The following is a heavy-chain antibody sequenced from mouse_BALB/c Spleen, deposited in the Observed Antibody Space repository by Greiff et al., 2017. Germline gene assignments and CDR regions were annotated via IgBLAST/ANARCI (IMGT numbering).Heavy chain of an antibody. CDR1: GFTFSSFG. J-gene: IGHJ1*01. Sequence: EVMLVESGGGLVQPGGSRKLSCAASGFTFSSFGMHWVRQAPEKGLEWVAYISSGSSTIYYADTVKGRFTISRDNPKNTLFLQMTSLRSEDTAMYYCARGDYGSSYGWYFDVWGAGTTVTVSS. CDR2: ISSGSSTI. V-gene: IGHV5-17*02. D-gene: IGHD1-1*01. CDR3: ARGDYGSSYGWYFDV.